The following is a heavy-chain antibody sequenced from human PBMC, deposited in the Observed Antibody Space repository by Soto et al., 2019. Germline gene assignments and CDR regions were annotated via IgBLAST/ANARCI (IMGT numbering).Heavy chain of an antibody. D-gene: IGHD2-2*01. CDR3: ALVVQAAHDAFDI. V-gene: IGHV1-46*01. CDR1: GYTFTSYY. CDR2: INPSGGST. Sequence: ASVKVSCKASGYTFTSYYMHWVRQAPGQGLEWMGIINPSGGSTSYAQKFQGRVTMTRDTSTSTVYMELSSLRSEDTAVYYCALVVQAAHDAFDIWGQGTMVTVSS. J-gene: IGHJ3*02.